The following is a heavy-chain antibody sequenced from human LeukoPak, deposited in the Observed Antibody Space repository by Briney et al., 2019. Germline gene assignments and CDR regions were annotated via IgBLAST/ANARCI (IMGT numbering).Heavy chain of an antibody. CDR3: ERGAGVTQYRNKWFDP. Sequence: ASVKVSCKTSGFNFTDYYLHWGRQAPGQGLEWMGWINPYSGDTNYAHKFQARITMTRDTSISTAYLGLSSLRSDDTAVYYCERGAGVTQYRNKWFDPWGQGTLVTVSS. CDR1: GFNFTDYY. CDR2: INPYSGDT. J-gene: IGHJ5*02. V-gene: IGHV1-2*02. D-gene: IGHD2/OR15-2a*01.